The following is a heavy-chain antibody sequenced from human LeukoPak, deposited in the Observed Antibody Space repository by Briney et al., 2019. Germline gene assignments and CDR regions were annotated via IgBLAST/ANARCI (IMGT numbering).Heavy chain of an antibody. D-gene: IGHD3-10*01. CDR2: IKQGGSEK. CDR1: GFTFSSYW. V-gene: IGHV3-7*03. J-gene: IGHJ4*02. CDR3: ARSPLSFGELSFDY. Sequence: GGSLRLSCAASGFTFSSYWMSWVRQAPGKGLEWVASIKQGGSEKYYVDSVKGRFTISRDNAKNSLYLQMNSLRAEDTAVYYCARSPLSFGELSFDYWGQGTLVTVSS.